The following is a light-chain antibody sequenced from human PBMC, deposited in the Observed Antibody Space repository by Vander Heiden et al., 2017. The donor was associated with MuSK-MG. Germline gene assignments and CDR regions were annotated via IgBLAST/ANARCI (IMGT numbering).Light chain of an antibody. J-gene: IGKJ4*01. Sequence: QVTPSPSSLSASVGHILTITCRVSQSISSYLNWYQQKPGKAPKLLTYAASSLQSGVPSRFSGSGSGTDFTLTISSLQPEDFATYYCQQSYSTPTTFGGGTKVEIK. CDR2: AAS. CDR3: QQSYSTPTT. CDR1: QSISSY. V-gene: IGKV1-39*01.